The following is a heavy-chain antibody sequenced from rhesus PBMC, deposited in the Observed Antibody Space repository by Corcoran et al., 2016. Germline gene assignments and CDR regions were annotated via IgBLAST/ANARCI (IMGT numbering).Heavy chain of an antibody. V-gene: IGHV4-80*01. CDR2: ISGNSESA. CDR1: GVSFSIYW. D-gene: IGHD6-13*01. J-gene: IGHJ4*01. Sequence: QVQLQASGPGLVKPSEPLSLTCAVSGVSFSIYWWTWIRQPPGKGLAWIGDISGNSESANYNPARKSRGTISKDASKNQFSLRLTAVTAADTAGYYCLRGPYTSPFDYWGQGVLVTVSS. CDR3: LRGPYTSPFDY.